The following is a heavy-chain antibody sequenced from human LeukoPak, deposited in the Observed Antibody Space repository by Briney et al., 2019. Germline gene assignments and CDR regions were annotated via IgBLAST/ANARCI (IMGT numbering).Heavy chain of an antibody. CDR2: VFYNGRT. D-gene: IGHD2-2*01. CDR1: GASISPYY. J-gene: IGHJ4*02. CDR3: ARGRTSNRLGYCSSTSCPKFDY. Sequence: SETLSLTCSVSGASISPYYWVWIRQPPGKGLEWIGYVFYNGRTSYNPSLKSRVTISVDTSKNQFSLKLSSVTAADTAVYYCARGRTSNRLGYCSSTSCPKFDYWGQGTLVTVSS. V-gene: IGHV4-59*12.